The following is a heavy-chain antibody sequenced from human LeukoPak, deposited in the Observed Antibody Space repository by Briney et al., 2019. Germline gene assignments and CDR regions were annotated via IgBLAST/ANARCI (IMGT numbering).Heavy chain of an antibody. CDR3: ARRGTGYYYYYYYMDV. D-gene: IGHD1-1*01. CDR2: INHSGST. CDR1: GGSFSGCY. J-gene: IGHJ6*03. Sequence: PSETLSLTCDVYGGSFSGCYWSWIRQPPGKGLEWIGEINHSGSTNYNPSLKSRVTISVDTSKNQFSLKLSSVTAADTAVYYCARRGTGYYYYYYYMDVWGKGTTVTVSS. V-gene: IGHV4-34*01.